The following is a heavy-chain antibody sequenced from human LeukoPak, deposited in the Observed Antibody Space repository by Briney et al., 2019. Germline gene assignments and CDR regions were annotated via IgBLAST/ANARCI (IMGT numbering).Heavy chain of an antibody. CDR2: ISSSGSTI. V-gene: IGHV3-48*03. CDR3: ARGAFWSGYGAFDI. D-gene: IGHD3-3*01. CDR1: GFAFSSYE. J-gene: IGHJ3*02. Sequence: GGSLRLSCAASGFAFSSYEMNWVRQAPGKGLEWVSYISSSGSTIYYADSVKGRFTISRDNAKNSLYLQMNSLRAEDTAVYYCARGAFWSGYGAFDIWGQGTMVTVSS.